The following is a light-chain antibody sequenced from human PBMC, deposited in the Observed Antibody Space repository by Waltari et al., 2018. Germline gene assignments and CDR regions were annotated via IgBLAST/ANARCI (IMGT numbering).Light chain of an antibody. Sequence: QSALTQPASVSGSPGQSLTISCTGTERDVVSYDYVAWYQQYPGKAPTLMIYEVNNRPTGVSSRFSGSKSGNTASLTISGLQPEDEGDYYCSSYRSTSTPYVF. J-gene: IGLJ1*01. CDR1: ERDVVSYDY. CDR3: SSYRSTSTPYV. V-gene: IGLV2-14*01. CDR2: EVN.